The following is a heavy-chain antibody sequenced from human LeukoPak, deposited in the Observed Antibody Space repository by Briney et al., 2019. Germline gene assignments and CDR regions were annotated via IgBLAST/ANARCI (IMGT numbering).Heavy chain of an antibody. D-gene: IGHD4-17*01. J-gene: IGHJ6*03. CDR2: LSGSGGTT. CDR3: AKGGSTSRVTTSRVVFGYYYYLDV. Sequence: GGSLRLSCAGSGFTFSSHAMSWVRQAPGKGLEWVSSLSGSGGTTYHADSVKGRFSISRDNSKNTLYLQLNSLRAEDTAVYYCAKGGSTSRVTTSRVVFGYYYYLDVWGKGTPVTVSS. V-gene: IGHV3-23*01. CDR1: GFTFSSHA.